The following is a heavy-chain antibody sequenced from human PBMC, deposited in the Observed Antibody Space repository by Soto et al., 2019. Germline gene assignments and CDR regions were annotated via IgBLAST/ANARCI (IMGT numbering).Heavy chain of an antibody. V-gene: IGHV3-74*01. D-gene: IGHD1-26*01. J-gene: IGHJ6*03. CDR2: INSDGSST. CDR1: GFTFSSYW. CDR3: ARTPGCSPPYCYYYYYMDV. Sequence: EVQLVESGGGLVQPGGSLRLSCAASGFTFSSYWMHWVRQAPGKGLVWVSRINSDGSSTSYADSVKGRFTISRDNAKNTLYLHMNSLRAEDTAVYYCARTPGCSPPYCYYYYYMDVWGKGTTVTVSS.